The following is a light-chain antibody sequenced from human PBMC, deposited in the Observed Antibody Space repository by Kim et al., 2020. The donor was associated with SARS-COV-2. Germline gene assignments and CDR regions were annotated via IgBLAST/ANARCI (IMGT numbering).Light chain of an antibody. J-gene: IGKJ2*03. CDR2: RGS. Sequence: GEPASISCRSDQSLLHTNGYNDLDWYVQKPGQSPQLLIYRGSTRASGVPDRFSGSGSGTDFTLEISRVEAEDVGVYYCMRALQTPRFGQGTKLEI. V-gene: IGKV2-28*01. CDR1: QSLLHTNGYND. CDR3: MRALQTPR.